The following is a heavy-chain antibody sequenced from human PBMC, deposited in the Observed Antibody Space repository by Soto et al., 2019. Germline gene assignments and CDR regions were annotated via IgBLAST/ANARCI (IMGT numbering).Heavy chain of an antibody. CDR2: IGAYNGTL. D-gene: IGHD3-10*01. CDR3: ARDVWFGEVSPFQH. J-gene: IGHJ1*01. CDR1: GYNFFTYA. Sequence: QVELVQSGAEVKKPGASVKGSCKTSGYNFFTYALSWVRQAPGQGLEWIGWIGAYNGTLKYAQKFQDRVTLTTDTSTNTAYMEMRGLRSDDTAVEFCARDVWFGEVSPFQHWGQGTPVTVSS. V-gene: IGHV1-18*01.